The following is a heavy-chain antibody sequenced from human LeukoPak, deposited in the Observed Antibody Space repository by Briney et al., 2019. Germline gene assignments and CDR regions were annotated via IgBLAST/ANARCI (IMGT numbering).Heavy chain of an antibody. CDR2: IYSGGST. J-gene: IGHJ4*02. Sequence: GGSLRLSCAASGFTVSSNYMSWVRQAAGKGLEWVSVIYSGGSTYYADSVKGRFTISRDNSKNTLYLQMNSLRAEDTAVYYCAREEITIFGEIANWGQGTLVTVSS. CDR3: AREEITIFGEIAN. CDR1: GFTVSSNY. V-gene: IGHV3-66*02. D-gene: IGHD3-3*01.